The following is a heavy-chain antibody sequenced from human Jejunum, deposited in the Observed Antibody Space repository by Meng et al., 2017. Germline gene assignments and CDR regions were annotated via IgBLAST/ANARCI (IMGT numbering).Heavy chain of an antibody. J-gene: IGHJ4*02. CDR3: ARVGLSGSFDQ. CDR2: ISYNEGDT. CDR1: GFTLSRYS. Sequence: GESLKISCAASGFTLSRYSMHWGRQTPGKGLEYVSAISYNEGDTFYASSVEGRFTISRDSSKNTLFLQMGSLRAEDMAMYYCARVGLSGSFDQWGQGTLVTVAS. D-gene: IGHD5-12*01. V-gene: IGHV3-64*01.